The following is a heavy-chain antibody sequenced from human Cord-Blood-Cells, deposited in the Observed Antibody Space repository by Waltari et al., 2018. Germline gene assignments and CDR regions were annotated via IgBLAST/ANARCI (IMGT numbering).Heavy chain of an antibody. CDR1: GGSFSGYY. J-gene: IGHJ4*02. D-gene: IGHD7-27*01. V-gene: IGHV4-34*01. Sequence: QVQLQQWGAGLLKPSETLSLTCAVYGGSFSGYYWSWIRQPPGKGLEWIGEINHSGSTNDNPSLKSRVTISVDTSKNQFSLKLSSVTAADTAVYYCAVWGSHDYWGQGTLVTVSS. CDR3: AVWGSHDY. CDR2: INHSGST.